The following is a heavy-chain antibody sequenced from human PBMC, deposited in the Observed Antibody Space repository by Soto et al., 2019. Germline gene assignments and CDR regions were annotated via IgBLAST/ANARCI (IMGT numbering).Heavy chain of an antibody. CDR3: ARVGAAGAPGYFDY. J-gene: IGHJ4*02. D-gene: IGHD6-13*01. CDR1: GDSISSNNNY. V-gene: IGHV4-61*01. Sequence: SETLSLTCTVSGDSISSNNNYWSWIRQPPGKGLEWIGNIFDSGSTNYNPSLKSRVTISVDTSKNQFSLRVRSVTAADTAVYYCARVGAAGAPGYFDYWGQGTLVTVSS. CDR2: IFDSGST.